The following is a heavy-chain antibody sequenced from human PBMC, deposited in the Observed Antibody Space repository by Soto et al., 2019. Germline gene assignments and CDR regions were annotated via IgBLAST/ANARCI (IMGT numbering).Heavy chain of an antibody. V-gene: IGHV3-72*01. D-gene: IGHD4-17*01. CDR1: GFTFRDHY. J-gene: IGHJ1*01. Sequence: GGALRLSCAASGFTFRDHYMDWVRQAPGKGLEWVGRIRNRANSYSTEYAASGKGRFTVSRDDSKNSAYLQMNSLMTEDTAIYYCASSPNTTGFRQFACWGQGILVIVSS. CDR2: IRNRANSYST. CDR3: ASSPNTTGFRQFAC.